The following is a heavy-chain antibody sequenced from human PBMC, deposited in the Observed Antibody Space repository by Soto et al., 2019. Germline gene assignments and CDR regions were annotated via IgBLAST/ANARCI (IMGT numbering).Heavy chain of an antibody. Sequence: GASVKVSCKASGGTFSSYAISWVRQAPGQGLEWMGGIIPIFGTANYAQKFQGRVTITADESTSTACMELSSLRSEDTAVYYCARGYYYDSSGYFSAFDYWGQGTLVTVSS. CDR2: IIPIFGTA. V-gene: IGHV1-69*13. CDR3: ARGYYYDSSGYFSAFDY. J-gene: IGHJ4*02. D-gene: IGHD3-22*01. CDR1: GGTFSSYA.